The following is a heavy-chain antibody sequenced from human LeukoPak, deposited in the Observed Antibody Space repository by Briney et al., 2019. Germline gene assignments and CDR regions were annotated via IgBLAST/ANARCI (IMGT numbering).Heavy chain of an antibody. CDR2: MNPNNGNT. Sequence: ASVKVSCKASGFTFTSYDINWVRQASGQGLEWMGWMNPNNGNTGYAQKFQGRVTMTRDTSISTAYMELRGLRSDDTAVYYCARDYCSSTSCLFDYWGQGTLVTVSS. V-gene: IGHV1-8*01. CDR1: GFTFTSYD. CDR3: ARDYCSSTSCLFDY. D-gene: IGHD2-2*01. J-gene: IGHJ4*02.